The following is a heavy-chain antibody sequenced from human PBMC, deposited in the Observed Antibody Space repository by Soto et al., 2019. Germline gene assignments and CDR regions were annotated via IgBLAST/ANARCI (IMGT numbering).Heavy chain of an antibody. Sequence: LKISCKGSGYSFTSYWIGWVRQMPGKGLEWMGIIYPGDSDTRYSPSFQGQVTISADKSISTAYLQWSSLKASDTAMYYCARAQGYSSSWYSTGYYYYGMDVWGQGTTVTVSS. CDR3: ARAQGYSSSWYSTGYYYYGMDV. V-gene: IGHV5-51*01. J-gene: IGHJ6*02. CDR2: IYPGDSDT. CDR1: GYSFTSYW. D-gene: IGHD6-13*01.